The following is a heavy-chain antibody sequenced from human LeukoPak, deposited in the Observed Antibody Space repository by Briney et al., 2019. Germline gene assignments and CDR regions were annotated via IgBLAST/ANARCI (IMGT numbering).Heavy chain of an antibody. CDR2: IYNSGSN. Sequence: SETLSLTCTVSGGSISSGGYYWRWIRQHPGKGLEWIGNIYNSGSNYNNPSLKSRVTISVDTSKNQFSLRLSSVTAADTAVYYCAKSYNGYESKPDYWGQGTLVTVSS. J-gene: IGHJ4*02. CDR3: AKSYNGYESKPDY. D-gene: IGHD5-12*01. V-gene: IGHV4-31*03. CDR1: GGSISSGGYY.